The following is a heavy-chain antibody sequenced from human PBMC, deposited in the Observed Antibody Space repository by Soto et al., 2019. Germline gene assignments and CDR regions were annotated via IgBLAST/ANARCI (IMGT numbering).Heavy chain of an antibody. D-gene: IGHD3-22*01. CDR1: GGSISSYY. V-gene: IGHV4-59*01. CDR3: ASIYDSSGYYYGNTWFYP. J-gene: IGHJ5*02. Sequence: SETMSLTCNVSGGSISSYYWSCIRQPPGKGQEWIGYIYYSGNTNYNPSLKSRVTISVDTSKNQFSLKLSSVTASDTAVYYFASIYDSSGYYYGNTWFYPWGEGTLVTVSS. CDR2: IYYSGNT.